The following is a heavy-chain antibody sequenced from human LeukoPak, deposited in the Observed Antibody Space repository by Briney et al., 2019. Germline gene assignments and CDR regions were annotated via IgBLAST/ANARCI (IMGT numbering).Heavy chain of an antibody. CDR3: ARSSTRTVPTDY. J-gene: IGHJ4*02. D-gene: IGHD1-1*01. CDR1: GGSVSSGSYY. V-gene: IGHV4-61*01. CDR2: IYSGGST. Sequence: PSETLSLTCTVSGGSVSSGSYYWSWIRQPPGKGLEWIGNIYSGGSTNYNPSLQSRVTISVDTSRSQFFLRETSVTAADTAVYYCARSSTRTVPTDYWGQGALVTVSS.